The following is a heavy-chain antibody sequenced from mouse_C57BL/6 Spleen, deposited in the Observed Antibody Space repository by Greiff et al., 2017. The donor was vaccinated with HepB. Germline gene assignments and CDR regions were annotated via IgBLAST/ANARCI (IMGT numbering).Heavy chain of an antibody. CDR3: ARETANWAWFAY. D-gene: IGHD4-1*01. CDR1: GFTFSDYG. V-gene: IGHV5-17*01. CDR2: ISSGSSTI. Sequence: EVQLVESGGGLVKPGGSLKLSCAASGFTFSDYGMHWVRQAPEKGLEWVAYISSGSSTIYYADTVKGRFTISRDNAKNTLFLQMTSLRSEDTAMYYCARETANWAWFAYWGQGTLVTVSA. J-gene: IGHJ3*01.